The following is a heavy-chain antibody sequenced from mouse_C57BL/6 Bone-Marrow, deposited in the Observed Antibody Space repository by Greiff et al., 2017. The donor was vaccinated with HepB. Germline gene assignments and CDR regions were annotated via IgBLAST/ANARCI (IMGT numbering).Heavy chain of an antibody. D-gene: IGHD1-1*01. CDR2: FYPGSGSI. Sequence: QVQLQQSGAELVKPGASVKLSCKASGYTFTEYTIHWVKQRSGQGLEWIGWFYPGSGSIKYNEKFKDKATLTADKSSSTVYMELSRVTSEDSAVYFCEKHEENYYEELGYFDVWGTGTTVTVSS. CDR3: EKHEENYYEELGYFDV. CDR1: GYTFTEYT. J-gene: IGHJ1*03. V-gene: IGHV1-62-2*01.